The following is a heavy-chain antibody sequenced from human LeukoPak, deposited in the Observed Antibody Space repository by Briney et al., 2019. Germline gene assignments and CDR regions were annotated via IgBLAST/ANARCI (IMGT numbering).Heavy chain of an antibody. Sequence: GGSLRLSCAASGFTFETFEMNWVRQAPGKVLEWVANIKEDGSEKYYVDSVKGRLTISRDNAKNSAYLQMNSLRAEDTAVYYCARDNGFWGQGTLVTVSS. CDR1: GFTFETFE. CDR3: ARDNGF. J-gene: IGHJ4*02. D-gene: IGHD2-8*01. V-gene: IGHV3-7*03. CDR2: IKEDGSEK.